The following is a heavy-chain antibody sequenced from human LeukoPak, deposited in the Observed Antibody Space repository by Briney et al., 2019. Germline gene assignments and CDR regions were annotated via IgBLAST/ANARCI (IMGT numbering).Heavy chain of an antibody. V-gene: IGHV4-38-2*02. CDR1: GYSISSGYY. J-gene: IGHJ6*04. CDR2: IYYSGNT. Sequence: PSETLSLTCTVSGYSISSGYYWGWIRQPPGKGLEWIGLIYYSGNTIYNPSLKSRVTISVDTSKNQFSLKLTSVTTADTAVYYCAGEDYFDSSGYASWRFDIWGKGTTVTISS. D-gene: IGHD3-22*01. CDR3: AGEDYFDSSGYASWRFDI.